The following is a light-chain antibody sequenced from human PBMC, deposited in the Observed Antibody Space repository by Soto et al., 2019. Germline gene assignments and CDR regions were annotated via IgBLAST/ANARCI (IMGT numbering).Light chain of an antibody. V-gene: IGKV3-15*01. CDR3: HQYSSWPPVT. J-gene: IGKJ4*01. CDR1: QSVITK. CDR2: GAS. Sequence: ETVMTQSPATLSVSPGERATLSCRASQSVITKVAWYQQKPGQAPSLLIYGASTRATGIPARFSGSGSGTELARTRSRRPSEECAVYYCHQYSSWPPVTVGGGTKVDIK.